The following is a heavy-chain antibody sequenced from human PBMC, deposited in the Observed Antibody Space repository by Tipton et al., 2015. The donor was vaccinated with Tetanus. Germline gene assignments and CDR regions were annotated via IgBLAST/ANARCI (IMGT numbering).Heavy chain of an antibody. D-gene: IGHD6-19*01. CDR3: AKAPRPLPLAGAPPDDYYYMDV. CDR2: LSGSGDST. Sequence: SLRLSCAASGFTFSSYAVSWVRQAPGKGLEWVSSLSGSGDSTYYVDSVRGRFTISRDNSKNTLYLQMSSLRAEDTALYYCAKAPRPLPLAGAPPDDYYYMDVWGKGTTVTVSS. V-gene: IGHV3-23*01. CDR1: GFTFSSYA. J-gene: IGHJ6*03.